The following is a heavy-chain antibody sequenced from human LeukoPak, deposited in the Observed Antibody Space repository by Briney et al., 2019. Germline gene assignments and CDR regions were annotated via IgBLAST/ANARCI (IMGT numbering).Heavy chain of an antibody. V-gene: IGHV1-2*02. CDR3: ARDRGYYDSSGYYYGGDFDY. J-gene: IGHJ4*02. CDR1: GYTFTGYY. D-gene: IGHD3-22*01. Sequence: SVKVSCKASGYTFTGYYMHWMRQAPGQGLEWMGWINPNSGGTNYAQKFQGRVTMTRDTSISTAYMELSRLRSDDTAVYYCARDRGYYDSSGYYYGGDFDYWGQGTLVTVSS. CDR2: INPNSGGT.